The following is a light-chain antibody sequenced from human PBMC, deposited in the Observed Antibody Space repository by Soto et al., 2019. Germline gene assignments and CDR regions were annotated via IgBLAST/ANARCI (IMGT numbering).Light chain of an antibody. CDR3: QQYRT. Sequence: DIQMTQSPSSVSASVGDRVTITCRASQGISSWLAWYQQKPGKAPKLLIYDASSLESGVPSRFSGSASGTELTLTISSLQPDDFATYYCQQYRTVGQGTKVDIK. J-gene: IGKJ2*01. CDR1: QGISSW. CDR2: DAS. V-gene: IGKV1-5*01.